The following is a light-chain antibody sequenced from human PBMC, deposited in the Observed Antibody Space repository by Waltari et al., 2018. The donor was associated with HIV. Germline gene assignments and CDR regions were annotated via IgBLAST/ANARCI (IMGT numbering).Light chain of an antibody. Sequence: QSVLTQPPSASGTPGQRVAISCSGSSSNTGSNYVYWYQQLPGTAPKVLIYRSNQRPSGFPDRFSGSKSGTSASLASSALRSEDEADYYCATWDDSLSGPVFGGGTKLTVL. V-gene: IGLV1-47*01. CDR2: RSN. CDR1: SSNTGSNY. J-gene: IGLJ3*02. CDR3: ATWDDSLSGPV.